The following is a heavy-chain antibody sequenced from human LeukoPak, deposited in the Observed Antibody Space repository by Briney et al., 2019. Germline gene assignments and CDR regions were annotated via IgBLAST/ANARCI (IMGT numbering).Heavy chain of an antibody. CDR2: ISSSSSYI. D-gene: IGHD2-2*01. Sequence: GGSLSLSCPAFGFTFSSYSMNWVRQAPGKGLEWVPSISSSSSYIYYADSVKGRFTISRDNAKNSLYLQMNSLRAEDTAVYYCARDRHCSSTSCYFDYWGQGTLVTVSS. V-gene: IGHV3-21*01. CDR3: ARDRHCSSTSCYFDY. CDR1: GFTFSSYS. J-gene: IGHJ4*02.